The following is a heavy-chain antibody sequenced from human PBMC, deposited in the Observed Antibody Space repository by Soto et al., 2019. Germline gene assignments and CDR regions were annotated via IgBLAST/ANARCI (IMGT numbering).Heavy chain of an antibody. CDR3: ARGRYCLTGRCFPNWFDS. CDR2: IYKSATT. J-gene: IGHJ5*01. D-gene: IGHD2-15*01. CDR1: GDSISTVDYF. V-gene: IGHV4-30-4*01. Sequence: SETLSLTCSVSGDSISTVDYFWAWIRQPPGQALEYIGYIYKSATTYYNPSLESRVAISLDTSKSQFSLNVTSVTAADTAVYFCARGRYCLTGRCFPNWFDSWGQGTLVTV.